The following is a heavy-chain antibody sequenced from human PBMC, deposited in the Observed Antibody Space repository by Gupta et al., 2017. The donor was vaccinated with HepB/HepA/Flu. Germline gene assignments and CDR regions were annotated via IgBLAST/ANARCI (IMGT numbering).Heavy chain of an antibody. CDR3: AKTHGSGSYYNAFDY. J-gene: IGHJ4*02. D-gene: IGHD3-10*01. CDR1: GFTFSSYA. V-gene: IGHV3-23*01. Sequence: DVHLLQSGGGLVQPGGSLRLSCADSGFTFSSYAMVWVRQAPGKGLEWVSGLNGDDATTNYADSVKGRFTISRDNSRTTLYLQMNSLRAEDTATYYCAKTHGSGSYYNAFDYWGQGTLVTVSS. CDR2: LNGDDATT.